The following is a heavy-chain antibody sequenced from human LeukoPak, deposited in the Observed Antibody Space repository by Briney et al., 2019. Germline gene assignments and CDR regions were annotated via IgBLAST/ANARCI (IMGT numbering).Heavy chain of an antibody. Sequence: PGGSLRLSCAGSGFIFSQFWMQWVRQVPGKGLVWVSRINGDGSTTNYVDSVKGRFTISRDNAKNTLYLQMNSLRTEDTAVYYCARDGLPAARDIWGQGIMVTVSS. V-gene: IGHV3-74*01. J-gene: IGHJ3*02. D-gene: IGHD6-6*01. CDR1: GFIFSQFW. CDR3: ARDGLPAARDI. CDR2: INGDGSTT.